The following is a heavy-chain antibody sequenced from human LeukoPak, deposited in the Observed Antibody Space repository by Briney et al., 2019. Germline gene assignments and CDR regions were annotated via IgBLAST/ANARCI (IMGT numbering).Heavy chain of an antibody. CDR3: ARHGGDDYGDYVACLDY. CDR1: GGSISSYY. D-gene: IGHD4-17*01. J-gene: IGHJ4*02. V-gene: IGHV4-59*08. CDR2: IYYSGST. Sequence: PSETLSLTCTVSGGSISSYYWSWIRQPPGKGLEWIGYIYYSGSTNYNPSLKSRVTISVDTSKNQFSLKLSSVTAADTAVYYCARHGGDDYGDYVACLDYWGQGTLVTVSS.